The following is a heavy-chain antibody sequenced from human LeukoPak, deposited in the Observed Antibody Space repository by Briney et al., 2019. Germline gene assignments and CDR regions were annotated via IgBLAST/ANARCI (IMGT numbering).Heavy chain of an antibody. Sequence: PSETLSLTCTVSGGSISSYYWSWIRQPPGKGLEWIGYIYYSGSTNYNPSLKSRVTISVDTSKNQFSLKLSSVTAADTAVYYCARAMVRGVILPFDYWGQGTLVTVSS. CDR1: GGSISSYY. J-gene: IGHJ4*02. V-gene: IGHV4-59*08. CDR2: IYYSGST. CDR3: ARAMVRGVILPFDY. D-gene: IGHD3-10*01.